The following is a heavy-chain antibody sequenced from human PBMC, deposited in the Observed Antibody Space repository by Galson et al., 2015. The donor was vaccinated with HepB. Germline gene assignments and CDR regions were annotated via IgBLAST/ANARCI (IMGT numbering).Heavy chain of an antibody. CDR1: GFTFSPYW. Sequence: SLRLSCAASGFTFSPYWIHWVRQVPGKGLVWISHINDGGSVTTYADSVKGRFTISRDDAKKTVYLQMNSLRVEDTAVYYCARDFGIKYSSGWSSVAFDVWGQGTLVTVSS. J-gene: IGHJ3*01. CDR3: ARDFGIKYSSGWSSVAFDV. D-gene: IGHD6-19*01. V-gene: IGHV3-74*01. CDR2: INDGGSVT.